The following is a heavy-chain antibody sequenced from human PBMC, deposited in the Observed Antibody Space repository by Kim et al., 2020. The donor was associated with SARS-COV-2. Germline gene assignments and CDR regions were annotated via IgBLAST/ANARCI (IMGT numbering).Heavy chain of an antibody. D-gene: IGHD6-19*01. V-gene: IGHV1-46*01. J-gene: IGHJ4*02. CDR2: T. CDR3: ARGASGWSLDY. Sequence: TSSPKKFQGRDTMTRDTSTSTVYMELSSLRSEDTAVYYCARGASGWSLDYWGQGTLVTVSS.